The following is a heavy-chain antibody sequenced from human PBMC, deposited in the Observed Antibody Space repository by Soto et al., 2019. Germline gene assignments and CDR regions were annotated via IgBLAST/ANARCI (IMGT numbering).Heavy chain of an antibody. CDR3: ARHLTGLDT. CDR1: GCSISSFY. CDR2: IHYSGST. J-gene: IGHJ5*02. V-gene: IGHV4-59*08. Sequence: QVQLQESGPGLVKHSETLSLTCTVSGCSISSFYWSWIRQPPGKGLEYIGYIHYSGSTNYSPSLKIRVTISLDTSKNHFSLKLTSVTPADTAVYYCARHLTGLDTWGQGTLVTVSS.